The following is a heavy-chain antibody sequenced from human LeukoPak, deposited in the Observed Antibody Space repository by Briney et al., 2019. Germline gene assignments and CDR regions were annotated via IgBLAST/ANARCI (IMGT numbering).Heavy chain of an antibody. CDR1: GFIFSSYA. D-gene: IGHD5-24*01. V-gene: IGHV3-23*01. Sequence: GGSLRLSCAASGFIFSSYAMNWVRQAPGKGLEWVSKIGGSGGNTYYADSVKGRFTISRDNAKNSLYLQMNSLRAEDTAVYYCAREDGYNAKDHWGQGTLVTVSS. CDR2: IGGSGGNT. J-gene: IGHJ4*02. CDR3: AREDGYNAKDH.